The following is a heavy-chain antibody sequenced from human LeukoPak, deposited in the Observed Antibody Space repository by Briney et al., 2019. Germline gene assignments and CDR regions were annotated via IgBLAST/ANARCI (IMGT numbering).Heavy chain of an antibody. J-gene: IGHJ4*02. CDR3: SRDPRHSDY. CDR2: ISSSGSTM. Sequence: GGSLRLSCAASGFIFSDYYMSWIRQAPGKGLEWVSYISSSGSTMYYTDSVKGRFTISRDNAKDSLYLHMNSLTVEDTAVYYCSRDPRHSDYWGQGTLVTVSS. V-gene: IGHV3-11*01. CDR1: GFIFSDYY.